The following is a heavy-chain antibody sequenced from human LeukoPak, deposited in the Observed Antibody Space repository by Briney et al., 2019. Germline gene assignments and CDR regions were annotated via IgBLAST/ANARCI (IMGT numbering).Heavy chain of an antibody. J-gene: IGHJ4*02. Sequence: GASLKISCKGSGYSFTNYWIGWVRQLPGKGLEWMGIVHPGDADTRYSPSFQGQVTISADTSISTAYLQWSSLRASDTAMYYCARHVGADGGGFDYWGQGTLVTVSS. CDR3: ARHVGADGGGFDY. CDR2: VHPGDADT. V-gene: IGHV5-51*01. D-gene: IGHD1-26*01. CDR1: GYSFTNYW.